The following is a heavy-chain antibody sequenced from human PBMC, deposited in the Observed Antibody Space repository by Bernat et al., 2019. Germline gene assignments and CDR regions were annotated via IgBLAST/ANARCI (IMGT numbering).Heavy chain of an antibody. CDR1: GFSLSNARMG. Sequence: QLTLKESGPVLVKPTETLTLTCTVSGFSLSNARMGVSWIRQPPGKALEWLAHIFSHDEKSYSTSLKSRLTISKDTSKSQVVLTMTNMDPVDTATYYCARITRNPYYYGSGSYYGYWGQGTLVTVSS. CDR3: ARITRNPYYYGSGSYYGY. V-gene: IGHV2-26*01. D-gene: IGHD3-10*01. CDR2: IFSHDEK. J-gene: IGHJ4*02.